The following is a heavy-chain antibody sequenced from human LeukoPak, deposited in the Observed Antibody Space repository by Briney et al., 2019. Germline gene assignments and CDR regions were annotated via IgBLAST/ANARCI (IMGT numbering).Heavy chain of an antibody. J-gene: IGHJ6*02. D-gene: IGHD2-15*01. CDR3: AVLDIVVVVGPDYYGMDV. CDR1: GGSISSYY. Sequence: PSETLSLTCTVSGGSISSYYWGWIRQPPGKGLEWIGSIYYSGSTYYNPSLKSRVTISVDTSKNQFSLKLSSVTAADTAVYYCAVLDIVVVVGPDYYGMDVWGQGTTVTVSS. V-gene: IGHV4-39*01. CDR2: IYYSGST.